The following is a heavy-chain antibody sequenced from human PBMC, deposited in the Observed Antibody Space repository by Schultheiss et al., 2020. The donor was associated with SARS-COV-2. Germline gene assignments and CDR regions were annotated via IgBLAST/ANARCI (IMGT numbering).Heavy chain of an antibody. D-gene: IGHD3-3*01. CDR1: GGTFSSYA. CDR3: ARQGPLRFLEWDENWFYP. V-gene: IGHV1-2*02. Sequence: ASVKVSCKASGGTFSSYAISWVRQAPGQGLEWMGRIIPNSGGTNYAQRFQGRITLTRDMSITTAYMELSRLRSDDTAVYYCARQGPLRFLEWDENWFYPWGQGTLVNVAS. CDR2: IIPNSGGT. J-gene: IGHJ5*02.